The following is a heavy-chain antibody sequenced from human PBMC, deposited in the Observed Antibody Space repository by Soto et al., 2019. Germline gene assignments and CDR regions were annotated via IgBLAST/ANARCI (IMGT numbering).Heavy chain of an antibody. CDR1: GYSLTELS. CDR2: FEPEDGEI. J-gene: IGHJ4*02. CDR3: ATGRHHRVNLYDFDL. D-gene: IGHD2-8*01. V-gene: IGHV1-24*01. Sequence: QVQLVQSGAEVRKPGASAKVSCKVSGYSLTELSIHWVRQAPGKGPEWMGGFEPEDGEIKFAQNSQGRVSMTEDTPTDTAYMELSSRTSEDTTTYYCATGRHHRVNLYDFDLWGQGTLVTVSS.